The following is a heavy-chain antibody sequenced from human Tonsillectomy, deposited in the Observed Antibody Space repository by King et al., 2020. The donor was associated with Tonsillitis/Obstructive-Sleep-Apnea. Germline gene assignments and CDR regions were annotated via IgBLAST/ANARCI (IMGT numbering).Heavy chain of an antibody. CDR1: GFTFDDYA. CDR3: ARSYSSTTRGYFDY. D-gene: IGHD6-19*01. CDR2: ISGDGFTT. J-gene: IGHJ4*02. Sequence: EVQLVESGGGVVQPGGSLRLSCAASGFTFDDYAMYWVRQAPGKGLEWVSLISGDGFTTYYADSMKGRFTISRDNSKNSLFLQMNSLRNDDTALYYCARSYSSTTRGYFDYWGQGILVTVSS. V-gene: IGHV3-43*02.